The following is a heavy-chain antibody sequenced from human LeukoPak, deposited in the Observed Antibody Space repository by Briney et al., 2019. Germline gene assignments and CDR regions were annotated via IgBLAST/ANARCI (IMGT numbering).Heavy chain of an antibody. J-gene: IGHJ4*02. D-gene: IGHD3-22*01. CDR1: GYTFTSYG. CDR3: ARVSYDSSGSAGGYFDY. CDR2: INPNSGGT. V-gene: IGHV1-2*02. Sequence: ASVKVSCKASGYTFTSYGISWVRQAPGQGLEWMGWINPNSGGTNYAQKFQGRVTMTRDTSISTAYMELSRLRSEDTAVYYCARVSYDSSGSAGGYFDYWGQGTLVTVSS.